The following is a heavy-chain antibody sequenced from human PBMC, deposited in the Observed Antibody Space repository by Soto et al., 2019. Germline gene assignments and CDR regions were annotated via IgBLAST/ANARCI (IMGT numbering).Heavy chain of an antibody. Sequence: PGGSLRLSCAASGFTFSSYAMHWVRQAPGKGLEYVSAISSNGGSTYYANSVKGRFTISRDNSKNTLYLKMGSLRAEELAVYYGARTRLYYFYYMDVWGKGTTFTVSS. CDR3: ARTRLYYFYYMDV. V-gene: IGHV3-64*01. D-gene: IGHD3-16*01. CDR1: GFTFSSYA. J-gene: IGHJ6*03. CDR2: ISSNGGST.